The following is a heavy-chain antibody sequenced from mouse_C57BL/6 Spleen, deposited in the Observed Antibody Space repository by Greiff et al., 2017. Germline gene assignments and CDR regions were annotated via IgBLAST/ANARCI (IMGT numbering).Heavy chain of an antibody. V-gene: IGHV5-6*01. CDR3: ARQMGSTVVDAMDY. CDR2: ISSGGSYT. Sequence: EVQVVESGGDLVKPGGSLKLSCAASGFTFSSYGMSWVRQTPDKRLEWVATISSGGSYTYYPDSVKGRFTISRDNAKNTLYLQMSSLKSEDTAMYYCARQMGSTVVDAMDYWGQGTSVTVSS. D-gene: IGHD1-1*01. J-gene: IGHJ4*01. CDR1: GFTFSSYG.